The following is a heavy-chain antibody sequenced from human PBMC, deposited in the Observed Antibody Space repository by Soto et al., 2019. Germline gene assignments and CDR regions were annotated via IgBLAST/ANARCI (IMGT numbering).Heavy chain of an antibody. CDR2: ISGSGGTT. Sequence: PGGSLRLSCAASGVSFSSFAMTWVRQAPGRGLEWISGISGSGGTTYDADSVRGRFTISRDNSNNTLYLQMNNLRAEDSAVYYCAKDLVLLRSWGQGTQVTVSS. V-gene: IGHV3-23*01. CDR3: AKDLVLLRS. J-gene: IGHJ5*02. D-gene: IGHD3-10*01. CDR1: GVSFSSFA.